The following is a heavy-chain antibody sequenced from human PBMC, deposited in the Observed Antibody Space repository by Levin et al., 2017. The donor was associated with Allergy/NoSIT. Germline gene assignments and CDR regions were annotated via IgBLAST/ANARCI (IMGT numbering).Heavy chain of an antibody. CDR1: GFTFSSYS. D-gene: IGHD2-2*01. Sequence: LSLTCAASGFTFSSYSMNWVRQAPGKGLEWVSYISSSSSTIYYADSVKGRFTISRDNAKNSLYLQMNSLRAEDTAVYYCARDLAYLARYCSSTSGAPFDYWGQGTLVTVSS. CDR3: ARDLAYLARYCSSTSGAPFDY. J-gene: IGHJ4*02. V-gene: IGHV3-48*01. CDR2: ISSSSSTI.